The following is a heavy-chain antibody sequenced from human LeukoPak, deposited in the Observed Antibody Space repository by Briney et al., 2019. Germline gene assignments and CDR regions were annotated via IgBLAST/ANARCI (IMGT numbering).Heavy chain of an antibody. CDR2: IYHSGST. CDR3: ARGGIGGLRITMVRGVYTTPFDI. Sequence: SETLSLTCTVSGYSISSGYYWGWIRQPPGKGLEWIGSIYHSGSTYYNPSLKSRVTISVDTSKNQFSLKLSSVTAADTAVYYCARGGIGGLRITMVRGVYTTPFDIWGQGTMVTVSS. D-gene: IGHD3-10*01. V-gene: IGHV4-38-2*02. CDR1: GYSISSGYY. J-gene: IGHJ3*02.